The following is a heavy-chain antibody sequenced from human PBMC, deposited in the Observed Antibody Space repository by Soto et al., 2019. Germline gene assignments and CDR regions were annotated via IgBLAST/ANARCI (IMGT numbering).Heavy chain of an antibody. V-gene: IGHV3-23*01. CDR2: ISNSVSNT. J-gene: IGHJ4*02. CDR3: ASRYCSSTSCGPGLFDS. Sequence: EVQLLESGGGLVQPGGSLRLSCAASGFTFSSYVMSWVRQAPGKGLEWISGISNSVSNTYYVDFVKGRFTISRDNSKSTLYLQMNSMRVEDTAVYYCASRYCSSTSCGPGLFDSWGQGTLVTVSS. CDR1: GFTFSSYV. D-gene: IGHD2-2*01.